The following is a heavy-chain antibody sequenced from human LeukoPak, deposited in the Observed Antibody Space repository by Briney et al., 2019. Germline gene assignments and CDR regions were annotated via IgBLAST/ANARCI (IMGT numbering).Heavy chain of an antibody. D-gene: IGHD3-22*01. V-gene: IGHV1-2*04. CDR2: INPNSGGT. Sequence: ASVKVSCKASGHTFTGYYMHWVRQAPGQGLEWMGWINPNSGGTNYAQKFQGWVTMTRDTSISTAYMELSSLRSEDTAVYYCARDHYDSSGHTLWGQGTLVTVSS. CDR3: ARDHYDSSGHTL. J-gene: IGHJ4*02. CDR1: GHTFTGYY.